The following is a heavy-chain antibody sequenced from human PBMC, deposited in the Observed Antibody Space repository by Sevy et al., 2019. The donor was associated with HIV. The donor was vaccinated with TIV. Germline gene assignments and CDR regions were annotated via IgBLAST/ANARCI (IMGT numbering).Heavy chain of an antibody. CDR2: FDPDDGET. J-gene: IGHJ1*01. CDR1: GYTLTELS. D-gene: IGHD2-15*01. CDR3: ATGGGGSGRAEYFQH. V-gene: IGHV1-24*01. Sequence: ASVKVSCKVSGYTLTELSMHWVRQAPGKGLEWMGGFDPDDGETIYAQKFQGRVTMTEDTSTDTAYMELSSLRSEDTAVYYCATGGGGSGRAEYFQHWGQGTLVTVSS.